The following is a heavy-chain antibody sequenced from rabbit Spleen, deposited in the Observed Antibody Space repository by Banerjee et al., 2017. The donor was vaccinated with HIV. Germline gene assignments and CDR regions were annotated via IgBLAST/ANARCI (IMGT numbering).Heavy chain of an antibody. CDR3: ARSGVVGGGLATALHL. CDR1: GFTISGYW. D-gene: IGHD2-1*01. J-gene: IGHJ4*01. V-gene: IGHV1S45*01. CDR2: IYPITETT. Sequence: QEQLKESGGGLVQPGGSLTLSCKAFGFTISGYWMNWVRQAPGKGLEWIGIIYPITETTYYANWVNGRFTISKTSSTTVTLQMTSLTAADTATYFCARSGVVGGGLATALHLWGQGTLVT.